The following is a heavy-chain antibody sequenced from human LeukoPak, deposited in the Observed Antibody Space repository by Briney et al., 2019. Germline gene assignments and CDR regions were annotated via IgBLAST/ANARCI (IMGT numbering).Heavy chain of an antibody. Sequence: SVKVSCKASGGTFSSYAISWVRQAPGQGLEWMGGIIPIFGTANYAQKFQGRVTITTDESTSTAYMELSSLRSEDTAVYYCARVTYSTSGPLDYWGQGTLVTVSS. V-gene: IGHV1-69*05. CDR1: GGTFSSYA. CDR3: ARVTYSTSGPLDY. J-gene: IGHJ4*02. CDR2: IIPIFGTA. D-gene: IGHD6-6*01.